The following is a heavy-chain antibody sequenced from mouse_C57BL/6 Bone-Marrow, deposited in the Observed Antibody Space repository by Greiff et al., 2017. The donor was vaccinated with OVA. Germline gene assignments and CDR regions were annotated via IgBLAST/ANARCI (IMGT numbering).Heavy chain of an antibody. J-gene: IGHJ4*01. V-gene: IGHV1-59*01. CDR2: IDPSDSYT. CDR1: GYTFTSYW. Sequence: QVQLQQPGAELVRPGTSVQLSCKASGYTFTSYWMHWVKQRPGQGLEWIGVIDPSDSYTNYNQKFKGKATLTVDTSSSTAYMQLSSLTSEDSAVYYCARWGNYAMDYWGQGTSVTVSS. CDR3: ARWGNYAMDY.